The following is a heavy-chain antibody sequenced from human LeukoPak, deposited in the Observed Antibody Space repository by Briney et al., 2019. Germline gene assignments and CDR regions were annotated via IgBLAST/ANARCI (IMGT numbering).Heavy chain of an antibody. J-gene: IGHJ3*02. V-gene: IGHV4-38-2*01. CDR3: ARNKSTVTTSRHDAFDI. CDR1: GYSISSDYY. Sequence: SETLSLTCAVSGYSISSDYYWGWIRQPSGKGLEWIGSIYQSVSTYYNPSLKSRVIISVDTSKNQFSLKLSSVTAADTAVYYCARNKSTVTTSRHDAFDIWGQGTMVTVSS. CDR2: IYQSVST. D-gene: IGHD4-17*01.